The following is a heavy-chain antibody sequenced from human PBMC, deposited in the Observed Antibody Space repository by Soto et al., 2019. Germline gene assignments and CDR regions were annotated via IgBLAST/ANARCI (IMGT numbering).Heavy chain of an antibody. CDR1: GFTFSSYA. V-gene: IGHV3-23*01. Sequence: EVQLLESGGGLVQPGGSLRLCCAASGFTFSSYAMSWVRQAPGKGLEWVSAISGSGGSTYYADSVKGRFTISRDNSKNTLYLQMNSLRAEDTAVYYCAKEGSWSYYYDSSGPFDYWGQGTLVTVSS. J-gene: IGHJ4*02. D-gene: IGHD3-22*01. CDR2: ISGSGGST. CDR3: AKEGSWSYYYDSSGPFDY.